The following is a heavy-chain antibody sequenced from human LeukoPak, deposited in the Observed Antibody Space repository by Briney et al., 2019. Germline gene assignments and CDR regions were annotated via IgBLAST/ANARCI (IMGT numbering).Heavy chain of an antibody. V-gene: IGHV1-69*04. CDR1: GGTFSSYA. CDR2: IIPIFVIA. D-gene: IGHD2-2*02. CDR3: ARQDIAVVPAAIPRGDWFDP. J-gene: IGHJ5*02. Sequence: GASVKVSCTASGGTFSSYAISWVRQAPGQGLEWMGRIIPIFVIANYAQKFQGRVTITADKSTSTAYMELSSLRSEDTAVYYCARQDIAVVPAAIPRGDWFDPWGQGTLVTVSS.